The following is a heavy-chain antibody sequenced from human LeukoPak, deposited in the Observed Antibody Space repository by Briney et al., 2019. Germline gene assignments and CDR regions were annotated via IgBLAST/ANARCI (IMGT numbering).Heavy chain of an antibody. D-gene: IGHD3-3*01. CDR1: GYTFTGYY. CDR3: ARDSINPGENRITIFGVVISIGGGIDY. J-gene: IGHJ4*02. V-gene: IGHV1-2*02. Sequence: ASVKVSCKASGYTFTGYYMHWVRQAPGQGLEWMGWINPNSGGTNYAQKFQGRVTMTRDTSISTAYMELSRLRSDDTAVYYCARDSINPGENRITIFGVVISIGGGIDYWGQGTLVTVSS. CDR2: INPNSGGT.